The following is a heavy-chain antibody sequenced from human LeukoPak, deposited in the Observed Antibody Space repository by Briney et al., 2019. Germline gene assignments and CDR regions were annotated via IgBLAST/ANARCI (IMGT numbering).Heavy chain of an antibody. D-gene: IGHD6-13*01. V-gene: IGHV1-46*04. CDR3: AREAVAGTGAD. CDR1: GHIFTSYH. CDR2: INPSGGGA. Sequence: ASVKVSCKASGHIFTSYHMLWVRQAPGQGLEWMGIINPSGGGARYAQKLQGRITMTRDTSTSTVYMELSSLRPDDTAVYYCAREAVAGTGADWGQGTLVTVSS. J-gene: IGHJ4*02.